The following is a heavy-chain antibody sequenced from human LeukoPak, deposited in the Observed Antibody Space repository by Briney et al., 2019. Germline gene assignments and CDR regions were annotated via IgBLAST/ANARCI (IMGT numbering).Heavy chain of an antibody. CDR2: INPSGGST. J-gene: IGHJ6*02. CDR3: ARARDQLLWFGELLSYYYYGMDV. D-gene: IGHD3-10*01. CDR1: GYTFTSYY. Sequence: ASVKVSCKASGYTFTSYYMHWVRQAPGQGLEWMGLINPSGGSTSYAQKFQGRVTMTRDTSTSTVYMELSSLRSEDTAVYYCARARDQLLWFGELLSYYYYGMDVWGQGTTVTVSS. V-gene: IGHV1-46*01.